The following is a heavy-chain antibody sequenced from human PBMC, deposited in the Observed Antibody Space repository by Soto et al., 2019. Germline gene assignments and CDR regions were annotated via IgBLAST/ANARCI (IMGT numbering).Heavy chain of an antibody. J-gene: IGHJ4*02. CDR2: INPNSGGT. D-gene: IGHD5-12*01. CDR1: GYTFTGYY. V-gene: IGHV1-2*04. Sequence: QVQLVQSGAEVKKPGASVKVSCKASGYTFTGYYMHWVRQAPGQGLEWMGWINPNSGGTNYARKVQGWVTMTSDTSISTAYMELSRLRSDATAVYYCASAIGGWLPLSDWGQGPRVTVSS. CDR3: ASAIGGWLPLSD.